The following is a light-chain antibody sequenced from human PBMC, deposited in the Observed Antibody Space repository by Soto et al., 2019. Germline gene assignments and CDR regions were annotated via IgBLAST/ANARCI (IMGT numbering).Light chain of an antibody. CDR1: QSVRSY. CDR3: QQSDGTPYT. Sequence: DIQMTQSPSSLSASVGDRVTITCQASQSVRSYLNWYQQKPGKAPQLLIYAASSLQSGVPSRFRGSGYGTDFSLTITSLQPDDFATYYCQQSDGTPYTFGQGTRLEI. J-gene: IGKJ2*01. CDR2: AAS. V-gene: IGKV1-39*01.